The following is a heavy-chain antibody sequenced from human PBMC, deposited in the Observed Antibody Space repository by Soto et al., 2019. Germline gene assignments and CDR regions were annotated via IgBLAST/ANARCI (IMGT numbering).Heavy chain of an antibody. CDR3: ARDFVRVSYYGMDV. Sequence: EVQLVESGGGLVQPGGSLRLSCAASGFTFSSYEMNWVRQAPGKGLEWVSYISSSGSTIYYAESVKGRFTISRDNAKNSLHLQMNSLRAEDTAVYHCARDFVRVSYYGMDVWGQGTTVTVSS. J-gene: IGHJ6*02. D-gene: IGHD4-17*01. CDR2: ISSSGSTI. CDR1: GFTFSSYE. V-gene: IGHV3-48*03.